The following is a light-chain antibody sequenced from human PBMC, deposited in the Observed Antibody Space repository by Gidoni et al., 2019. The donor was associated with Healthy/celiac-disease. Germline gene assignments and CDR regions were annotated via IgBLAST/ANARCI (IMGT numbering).Light chain of an antibody. CDR2: DAS. Sequence: ELVLTQSPATLSLSPGERATLSCRASQSVSSYLAWYQQKPGQAPRLLSYDASNRATGITARFSGSGSGTDFTLTISSLEPEDFAVYYCQQRSNWSTFGQGTRLEIK. V-gene: IGKV3-11*01. CDR1: QSVSSY. CDR3: QQRSNWST. J-gene: IGKJ5*01.